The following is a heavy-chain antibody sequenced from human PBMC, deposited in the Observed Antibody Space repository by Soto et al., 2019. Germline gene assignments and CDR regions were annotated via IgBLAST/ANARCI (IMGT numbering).Heavy chain of an antibody. CDR3: ARSGGNYAPVTRFFEH. Sequence: NPSETLSLTCTVSGGSISSYYWSWIRQPPGKGLEWIGYIYYSGSTSYNPSLKSRVTISVDTSKNQFSLKLTSVTTEDTAVYYCARSGGNYAPVTRFFEHWGRGTLVTVSS. J-gene: IGHJ4*02. CDR2: IYYSGST. D-gene: IGHD1-7*01. V-gene: IGHV4-59*01. CDR1: GGSISSYY.